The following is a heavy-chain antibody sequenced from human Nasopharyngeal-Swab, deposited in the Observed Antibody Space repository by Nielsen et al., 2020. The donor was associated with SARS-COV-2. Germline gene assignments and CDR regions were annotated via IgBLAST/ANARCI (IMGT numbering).Heavy chain of an antibody. CDR1: GFTFSSYS. Sequence: GGSLRLSCAASGFTFSSYSMNWVRQAPGKGLERVAVISYDGSNKYYADSVKGRFTIFRDNAKNSLYLQMNSLRAEDTAVYYCARDQNGYWGQGILVTVSS. J-gene: IGHJ4*02. V-gene: IGHV3-30*03. D-gene: IGHD2-8*01. CDR3: ARDQNGY. CDR2: ISYDGSNK.